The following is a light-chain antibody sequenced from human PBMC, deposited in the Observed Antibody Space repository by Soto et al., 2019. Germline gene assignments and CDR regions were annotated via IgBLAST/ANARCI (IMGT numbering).Light chain of an antibody. Sequence: QSALTQPASVSGSPGQSITTSCTGTSSDVGGYNYVSWYQQHPGKAPKLMIYEVSNRPSGVSNRFSGSKSGNTASLTISGLQAEDAADYYCSSYTSSSTPYVFGTGTKVTVL. CDR2: EVS. V-gene: IGLV2-14*01. J-gene: IGLJ1*01. CDR1: SSDVGGYNY. CDR3: SSYTSSSTPYV.